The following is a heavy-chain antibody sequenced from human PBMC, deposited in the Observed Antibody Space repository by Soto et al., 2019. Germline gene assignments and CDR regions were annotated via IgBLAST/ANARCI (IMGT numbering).Heavy chain of an antibody. Sequence: PSETLSLTCTVGSISTYYWNWIRQPPGQGLEWIGYIYYMGRTKYNPSLKSRVSISIDTPRNQLSLKLSSVTAADTAVYYCARQDHYDSSGYFANWFDPWGQGTLVTVSS. CDR1: SISTYY. CDR3: ARQDHYDSSGYFANWFDP. V-gene: IGHV4-59*08. CDR2: IYYMGRT. J-gene: IGHJ5*02. D-gene: IGHD3-22*01.